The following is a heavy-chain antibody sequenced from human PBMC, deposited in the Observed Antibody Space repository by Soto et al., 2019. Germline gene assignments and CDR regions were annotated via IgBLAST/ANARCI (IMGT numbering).Heavy chain of an antibody. CDR1: GGFVSSGSYY. J-gene: IGHJ4*02. Sequence: QVQLQESGPGLVKPSETLSLTCTVSGGFVSSGSYYWSWLRQPPGKGLEWIGYIYYSGSTNYNPSLKSRVTISVDTSKNQFSLKLSSVTAADTAVYYCAREGALAYCGGDRYADYWGQGTLVTVSS. CDR3: AREGALAYCGGDRYADY. CDR2: IYYSGST. D-gene: IGHD2-21*02. V-gene: IGHV4-61*01.